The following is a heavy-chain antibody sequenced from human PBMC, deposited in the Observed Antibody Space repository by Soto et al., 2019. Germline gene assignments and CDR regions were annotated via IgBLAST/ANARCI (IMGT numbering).Heavy chain of an antibody. Sequence: GGSLRLSCAASGFTFSSYGMHWVRQAPGKGLEWVAVIWYDGSNKYYADSVKGRFTISRDNSKNTLYLQMNSLRAEDTAVYYCARVGHIDDYSGGSCFDYWGQGTLVTVSS. D-gene: IGHD2-15*01. V-gene: IGHV3-33*01. CDR1: GFTFSSYG. J-gene: IGHJ4*02. CDR2: IWYDGSNK. CDR3: ARVGHIDDYSGGSCFDY.